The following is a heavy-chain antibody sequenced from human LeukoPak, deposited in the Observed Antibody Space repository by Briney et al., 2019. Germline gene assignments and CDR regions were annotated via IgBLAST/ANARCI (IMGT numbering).Heavy chain of an antibody. CDR2: ISYDGSNK. Sequence: QPGGSLRLSCAASGFTFSSYGMPWVRQAPGKGLEWVAVISYDGSNKYYADSVKGRFTISRDNSKNTLYPQMNSLRAEDTAVYYCAKDLLRFQSRGSVFDYWGQGTLVTVSS. CDR1: GFTFSSYG. V-gene: IGHV3-30*18. J-gene: IGHJ4*02. D-gene: IGHD1-26*01. CDR3: AKDLLRFQSRGSVFDY.